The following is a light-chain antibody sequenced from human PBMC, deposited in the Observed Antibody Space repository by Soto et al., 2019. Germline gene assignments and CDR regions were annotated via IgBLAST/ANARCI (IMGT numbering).Light chain of an antibody. CDR1: SSNIGAGYD. CDR2: GNS. Sequence: QSALTQPPSVSGAPGQRVTISCTGSSSNIGAGYDVHWYQQLPGTAPKLLIYGNSNRPSGVPDRFSGSKSGTSASLAITGLQAGDEADYYCQSYDSSLSGLHVVFGGGTKLTVL. V-gene: IGLV1-40*01. CDR3: QSYDSSLSGLHVV. J-gene: IGLJ2*01.